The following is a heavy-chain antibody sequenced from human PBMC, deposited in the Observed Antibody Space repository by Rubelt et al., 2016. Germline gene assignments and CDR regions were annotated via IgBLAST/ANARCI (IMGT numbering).Heavy chain of an antibody. CDR1: GGSISSYH. CDR3: AKSPAYYFDSRGYFEY. J-gene: IGHJ4*02. D-gene: IGHD3-22*01. V-gene: IGHV4-59*04. Sequence: QVQLQEPGPGLVKPSETLSLTCTVSGGSISSYHWSWIRQPPGKGLEWIGYIYYGGTTYYNPSLESRVTISVDKSKNQFSLNLRSVTAADTAVYYCAKSPAYYFDSRGYFEYWGQATLVTVSS. CDR2: IYYGGTT.